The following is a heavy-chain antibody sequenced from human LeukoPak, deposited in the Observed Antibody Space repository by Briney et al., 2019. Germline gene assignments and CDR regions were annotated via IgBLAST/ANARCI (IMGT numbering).Heavy chain of an antibody. CDR2: INSDGSTT. J-gene: IGHJ5*01. V-gene: IGHV3-74*01. CDR3: ARGGSSSWYGS. Sequence: GGSLRLSCAASGFTFSGYWMHWVRQAPGKGLVWVSRINSDGSTTSHADSVKGRFTISRDNAKNTLFLQMNSLRADDTAVYYCARGGSSSWYGSWGQGTLVTVSS. CDR1: GFTFSGYW. D-gene: IGHD6-13*01.